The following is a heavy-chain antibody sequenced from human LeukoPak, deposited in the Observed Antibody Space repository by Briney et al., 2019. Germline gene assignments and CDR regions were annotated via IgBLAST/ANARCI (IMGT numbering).Heavy chain of an antibody. D-gene: IGHD5-24*01. V-gene: IGHV4-31*03. J-gene: IGHJ4*02. CDR1: SGSISSGVYY. CDR3: ARGVRWLQLSYFDY. CDR2: IYYSGST. Sequence: SGTLSLTCPVSSGSISSGVYYWSWIRQHPGKGLEWIGYIYYSGSTYYNPSLKSRVTISVDTSKNQSSLKLSSVTAADTAVYYCARGVRWLQLSYFDYWGQGTLVTVSS.